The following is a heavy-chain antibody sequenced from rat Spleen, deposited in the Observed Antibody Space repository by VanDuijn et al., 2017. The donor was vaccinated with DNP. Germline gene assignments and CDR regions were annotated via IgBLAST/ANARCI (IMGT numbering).Heavy chain of an antibody. CDR1: GFTFSNYY. CDR3: AKAGGYSPCYFAS. V-gene: IGHV5S11*01. D-gene: IGHD1-11*01. CDR2: ISTGGGNT. Sequence: EVQLVESGGGLVQPGRSMKLSCAATGFTFSNYYMAWVRQAPTKGMEWVAAISTGGGNTYYRDSVKGRFTISRDNAKSTLYLQMDSLRSEETATYYCAKAGGYSPCYFASWGQGVMVTVSS. J-gene: IGHJ2*01.